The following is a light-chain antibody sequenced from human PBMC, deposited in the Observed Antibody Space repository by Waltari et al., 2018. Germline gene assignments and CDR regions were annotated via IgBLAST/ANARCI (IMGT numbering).Light chain of an antibody. V-gene: IGLV2-14*01. CDR2: EVS. CDR1: DSDVGAYEF. Sequence: QSALTQPASVSGSPGQSITISCSGTDSDVGAYEFVSWYPQHPGKAPHLIIYEVSNRPSGISNRFSASKSGNTASLTISGLQAEDEADYYCSSYTTSSAPGVFGTGTRVTVL. J-gene: IGLJ1*01. CDR3: SSYTTSSAPGV.